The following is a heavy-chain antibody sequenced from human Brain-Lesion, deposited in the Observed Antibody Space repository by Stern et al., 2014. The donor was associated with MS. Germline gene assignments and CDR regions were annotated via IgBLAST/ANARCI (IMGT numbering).Heavy chain of an antibody. D-gene: IGHD2-8*02. CDR1: GFSFSSYW. CDR3: ARDCGVGNCAGARGYSYYYGLDV. Sequence: EVQLVESGGGLVQPGGSQRLSCAASGFSFSSYWMTWVRQAPGRGPEWVANIKQDGSENYYVDSVKGRFTISRDNAKNSLYLQMHSLRDEDTAVYYCARDCGVGNCAGARGYSYYYGLDVWGQGTTVTVSS. J-gene: IGHJ6*02. V-gene: IGHV3-7*01. CDR2: IKQDGSEN.